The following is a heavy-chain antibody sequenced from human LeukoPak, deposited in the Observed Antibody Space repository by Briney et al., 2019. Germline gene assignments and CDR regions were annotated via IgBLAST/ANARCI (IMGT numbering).Heavy chain of an antibody. CDR3: ARGRSNYYGMDV. Sequence: GGSLRLSCAASGFTFSSYAMSWVRQAPGKGLEWVSAISGSGGSTYYADSVKGRFTISRDNAKNSLYLQMNSLRAEDTAVYYCARGRSNYYGMDVWGQGTTVTVSS. CDR1: GFTFSSYA. J-gene: IGHJ6*02. V-gene: IGHV3-23*01. CDR2: ISGSGGST. D-gene: IGHD1-26*01.